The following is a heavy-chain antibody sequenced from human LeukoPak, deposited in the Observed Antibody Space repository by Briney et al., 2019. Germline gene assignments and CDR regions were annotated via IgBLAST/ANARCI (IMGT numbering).Heavy chain of an antibody. D-gene: IGHD2-2*01. CDR3: ARDGFGSSDYYYYYGMDV. CDR1: GYTFTSYG. V-gene: IGHV1-18*01. J-gene: IGHJ6*02. Sequence: ASVKVSCKASGYTFTSYGISWVRQAPGQGLEWMGWISAYNGNTNYAQKLQGRVTITTDTSTSTAYMELRSLRSDDTAVYYCARDGFGSSDYYYYYGMDVWGQGTTVTVSS. CDR2: ISAYNGNT.